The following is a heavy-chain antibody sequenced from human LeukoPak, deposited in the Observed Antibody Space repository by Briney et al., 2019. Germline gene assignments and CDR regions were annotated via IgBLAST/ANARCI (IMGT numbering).Heavy chain of an antibody. D-gene: IGHD2-2*01. CDR1: GFTFSSYA. CDR3: AKPLIGYCSSTSCSPGAFDY. J-gene: IGHJ4*02. Sequence: GGSLRLSCAASGFTFSSYAMSWVRQAPGKGLEWVSAIIGSGGSTYYADSVKGRFTISRDNSKNTLYLQMNSLRAEDTAVYYCAKPLIGYCSSTSCSPGAFDYWGQGTLVTVSS. CDR2: IIGSGGST. V-gene: IGHV3-23*01.